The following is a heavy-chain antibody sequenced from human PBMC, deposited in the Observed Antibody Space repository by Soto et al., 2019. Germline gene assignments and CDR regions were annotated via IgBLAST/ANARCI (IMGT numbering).Heavy chain of an antibody. J-gene: IGHJ4*02. CDR2: IYYSGST. CDR3: ARSRPIYGFPYGPFDY. CDR1: GGSISSSSYY. Sequence: SETLSLTCTVSGGSISSSSYYWDWIRLPPGKGLEWIGSIYYSGSTYYNPSLKSRVTISVDTSKNQFSLKLSSVTAADTAVYYCARSRPIYGFPYGPFDYWGRGLLVTVSS. V-gene: IGHV4-39*01. D-gene: IGHD3-10*01.